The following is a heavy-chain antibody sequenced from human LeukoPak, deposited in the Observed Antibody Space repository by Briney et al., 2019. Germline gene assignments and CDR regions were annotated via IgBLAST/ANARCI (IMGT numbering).Heavy chain of an antibody. CDR2: IFPGDSRT. V-gene: IGHV5-51*01. Sequence: GESLKISCKGSGYDFPGYWIVWVRQVPGTGLEWMGVIFPGDSRTRYSPSFQGQVTISADKSINTAYLQWGSLKASDTAKYYCARLRGTRGYEYFDYWGQGTLVTVSS. D-gene: IGHD5-12*01. CDR3: ARLRGTRGYEYFDY. J-gene: IGHJ4*02. CDR1: GYDFPGYW.